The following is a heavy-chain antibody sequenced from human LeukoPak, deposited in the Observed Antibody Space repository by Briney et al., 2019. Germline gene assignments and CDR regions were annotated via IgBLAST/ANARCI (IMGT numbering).Heavy chain of an antibody. V-gene: IGHV1-2*02. CDR2: INPNSGGT. CDR1: GYTFTDYY. Sequence: SVKVSCKASGYTFTDYYVHWVRQAPGQGLEWMGWINPNSGGTFSAQNFQGRVTMTRDTSISTAYMELSRLRSDDTAVYYGARGGGRYSNSWGQGALVTVSS. J-gene: IGHJ4*02. D-gene: IGHD1-26*01. CDR3: ARGGGRYSNS.